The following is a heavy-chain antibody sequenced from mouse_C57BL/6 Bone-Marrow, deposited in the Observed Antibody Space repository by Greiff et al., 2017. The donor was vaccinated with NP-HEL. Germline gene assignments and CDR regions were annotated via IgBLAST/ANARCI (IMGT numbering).Heavy chain of an antibody. CDR1: GYTFTSYW. D-gene: IGHD5-1-1*01. V-gene: IGHV1-7*01. CDR2: INPSSGYT. Sequence: VQLQESGAELVKPGASVKLSCKASGYTFTSYWMHWVKQRPGQGLEWIGYINPSSGYTKYNQTFKDKATLTAYKSSSTAYMQLSSLTYEDSAVYNCASNTNHPSYYFDYWGQGTTLTVSS. J-gene: IGHJ2*01. CDR3: ASNTNHPSYYFDY.